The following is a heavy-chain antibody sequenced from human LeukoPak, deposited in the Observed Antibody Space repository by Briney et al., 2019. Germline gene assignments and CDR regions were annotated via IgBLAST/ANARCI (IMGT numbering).Heavy chain of an antibody. CDR2: ISGSGGST. CDR1: RFTFRSYA. Sequence: GGSLRLSCAASRFTFRSYALSWVRQAPGKGLEWVSGISGSGGSTYYADSVKGRFTISGDNSKNTLYLQMNNLRAEDTAVYYCAKAKGVYYDILTGYYPFDYWGQGTLVTVSS. J-gene: IGHJ4*02. D-gene: IGHD3-9*01. CDR3: AKAKGVYYDILTGYYPFDY. V-gene: IGHV3-23*01.